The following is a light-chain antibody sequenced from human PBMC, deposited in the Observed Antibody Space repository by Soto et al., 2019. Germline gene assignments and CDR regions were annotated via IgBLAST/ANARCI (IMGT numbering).Light chain of an antibody. Sequence: DIKVTQSPSSLSASVGDRVTITCRASQFIDDFLNWFQQRPGKAPKLLIYAASSLQSGVPSRFSGSASGTDFTLTITNLQPEDFATYYCQHSYVTPWTFGQGTKV. CDR1: QFIDDF. CDR3: QHSYVTPWT. CDR2: AAS. V-gene: IGKV1-39*01. J-gene: IGKJ1*01.